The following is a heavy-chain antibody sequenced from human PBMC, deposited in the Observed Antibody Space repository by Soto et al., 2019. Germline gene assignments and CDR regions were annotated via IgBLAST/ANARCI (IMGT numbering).Heavy chain of an antibody. Sequence: EVQLLESGGGLVQPGGSLRISCVASGFAFSSYGMSWVRQAPGKGLEWVSAMSGSGGSTYYADSVKGRFTISRDNSKNTLYLQMNSLRGEDTALYYCAKEVGFSGYDYAFDLWGQGTMVTVSS. D-gene: IGHD5-12*01. CDR3: AKEVGFSGYDYAFDL. CDR1: GFAFSSYG. CDR2: MSGSGGST. J-gene: IGHJ3*01. V-gene: IGHV3-23*01.